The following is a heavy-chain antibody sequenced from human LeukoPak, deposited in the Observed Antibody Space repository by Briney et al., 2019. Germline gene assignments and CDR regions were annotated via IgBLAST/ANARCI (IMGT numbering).Heavy chain of an antibody. D-gene: IGHD3-10*01. Sequence: PGGSLRLSCAASGYTFNSYGLHWVRQAPGKGLEWLADIWYDGSKKYYADSAKGRFTISRDDSKSTVYRQMNSLRAEDTAVYYCARVYGSGSYYYMDVWGKGTTVTVSS. CDR1: GYTFNSYG. CDR3: ARVYGSGSYYYMDV. CDR2: IWYDGSKK. J-gene: IGHJ6*03. V-gene: IGHV3-33*01.